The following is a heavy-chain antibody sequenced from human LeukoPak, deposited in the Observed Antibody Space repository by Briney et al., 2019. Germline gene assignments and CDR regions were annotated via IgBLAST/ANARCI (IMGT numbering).Heavy chain of an antibody. V-gene: IGHV4-4*07. CDR3: ARGSYVVLPTADRSYYFDY. CDR2: IYTSGSN. D-gene: IGHD2-2*01. CDR1: GGSISTYY. J-gene: IGHJ4*02. Sequence: KPSETLSLTCTVSGGSISTYYWGWIRQSAGKGLEWIGRIYTSGSNNYNPSLKSRVTMSVDTSKNQFSLKLTSVTAADTAVYYCARGSYVVLPTADRSYYFDYWGQGTLVTVSS.